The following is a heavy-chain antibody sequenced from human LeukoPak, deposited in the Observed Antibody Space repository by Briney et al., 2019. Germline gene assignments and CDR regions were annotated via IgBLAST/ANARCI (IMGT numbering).Heavy chain of an antibody. J-gene: IGHJ4*02. D-gene: IGHD6-19*01. V-gene: IGHV3-23*01. CDR3: AKGGYSSGWRNYFDY. CDR1: GFTFSNYA. Sequence: PGGSLRLSCAASGFTFSNYAMSWVRQAPGKGLEWVSAISGSGGSTYYADSVKGRFTISRDNSKDTLYLQMNSLRAEDTAVYYCAKGGYSSGWRNYFDYWGQGTLVTVSS. CDR2: ISGSGGST.